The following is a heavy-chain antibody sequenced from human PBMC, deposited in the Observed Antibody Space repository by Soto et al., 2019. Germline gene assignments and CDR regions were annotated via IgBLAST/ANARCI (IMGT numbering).Heavy chain of an antibody. CDR3: ARHDQQPVTHWFDP. D-gene: IGHD6-13*01. Sequence: ESLSPTCPVAGASSRSYYWSWIRQPAGKGLEWIGRIYTSGSTNYNPSLKSLVTMSVDTSKNQFSLKLSSVTAADTAVYYCARHDQQPVTHWFDPWGQGTLVTVYS. V-gene: IGHV4-4*07. CDR2: IYTSGST. J-gene: IGHJ5*02. CDR1: GASSRSYY.